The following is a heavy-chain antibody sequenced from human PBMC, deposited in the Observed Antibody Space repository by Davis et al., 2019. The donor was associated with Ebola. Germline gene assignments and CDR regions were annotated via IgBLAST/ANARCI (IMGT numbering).Heavy chain of an antibody. CDR3: ARLGYGGNSGLDY. CDR1: GFTFSSYS. V-gene: IGHV3-7*03. D-gene: IGHD4-23*01. Sequence: GESLKISCAASGFTFSSYSMNWVRQAPGKGLEWVANIKQDGSEKYYVDSVKGRFTISRDNAKNSLYLQMNSLRAENTAVYYCARLGYGGNSGLDYWGQGTLVTVSS. CDR2: IKQDGSEK. J-gene: IGHJ4*02.